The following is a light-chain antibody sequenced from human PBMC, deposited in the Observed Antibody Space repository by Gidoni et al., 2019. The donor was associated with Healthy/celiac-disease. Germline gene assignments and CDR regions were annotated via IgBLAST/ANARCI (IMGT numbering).Light chain of an antibody. Sequence: SYELTQPPSVSVSPGQTARLTCSGDALPKQYAYWYQQKPGQAPVLVIYKDSERPSGIPERFSGSSSGTTVTLTISGVQAEDEAYYYCQSADSSGTWVFGGGTKLTVL. CDR1: ALPKQY. CDR2: KDS. J-gene: IGLJ3*02. V-gene: IGLV3-25*03. CDR3: QSADSSGTWV.